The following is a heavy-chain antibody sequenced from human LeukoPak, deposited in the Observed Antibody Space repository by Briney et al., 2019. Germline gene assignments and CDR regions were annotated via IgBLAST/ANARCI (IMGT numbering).Heavy chain of an antibody. J-gene: IGHJ3*02. V-gene: IGHV1-2*02. CDR2: INPNSGGT. D-gene: IGHD1-26*01. Sequence: GASVKVSCKASGYTFTAYYMHWVRQAPGQGLEWMGWINPNSGGTNYAQKFQGRVTMTRDTSISTAYMELSRLRSDDTAVYYCARGNRFGIVGAGAFDIWGQGTMVTVSS. CDR3: ARGNRFGIVGAGAFDI. CDR1: GYTFTAYY.